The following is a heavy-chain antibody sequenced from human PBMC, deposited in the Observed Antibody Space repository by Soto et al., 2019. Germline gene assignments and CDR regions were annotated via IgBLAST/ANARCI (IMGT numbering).Heavy chain of an antibody. CDR3: SKDLDGLQGLVDSSFCFDY. V-gene: IGHV3-30*18. Sequence: QVQLVESGGGVVQPGRSLRLSCAASGFTFNSYGMHWVRQAPGKGLDWVAVISYDGSDKYYADSVKGRFTISRDNSKNTLYLQRNSLRAEDTAVYYCSKDLDGLQGLVDSSFCFDYWGQGTLVTVSS. D-gene: IGHD3-16*02. J-gene: IGHJ4*02. CDR2: ISYDGSDK. CDR1: GFTFNSYG.